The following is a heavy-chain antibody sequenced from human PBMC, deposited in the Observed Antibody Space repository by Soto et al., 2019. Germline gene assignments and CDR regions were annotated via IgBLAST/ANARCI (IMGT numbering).Heavy chain of an antibody. D-gene: IGHD3-10*01. Sequence: GESLKISCKGSGYSFTSYWIGWVRQMPGKGLEWMGIIYPGDSDTRYSPSFQGQVTISADKSISTAYLQWSSLKASDTAMYYCARLGFEEVLWFGELPSYYYYYMDVWGKGTTVTVSS. J-gene: IGHJ6*03. CDR2: IYPGDSDT. CDR3: ARLGFEEVLWFGELPSYYYYYMDV. V-gene: IGHV5-51*01. CDR1: GYSFTSYW.